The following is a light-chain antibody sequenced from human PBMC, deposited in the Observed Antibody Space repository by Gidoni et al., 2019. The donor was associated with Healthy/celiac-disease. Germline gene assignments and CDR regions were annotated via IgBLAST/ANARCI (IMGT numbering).Light chain of an antibody. V-gene: IGKV3-20*01. CDR2: GAS. J-gene: IGKJ2*01. CDR1: QSVSSSY. Sequence: EIVLTQSRGTLSLSPGERATLSCRASQSVSSSYLAWYQPKPGQAPRLLLYGASSRATGIPDRFSGRGSGTDFTLTISSLEPEDFALYYCQQYGSSPYTFGQGTKLEIK. CDR3: QQYGSSPYT.